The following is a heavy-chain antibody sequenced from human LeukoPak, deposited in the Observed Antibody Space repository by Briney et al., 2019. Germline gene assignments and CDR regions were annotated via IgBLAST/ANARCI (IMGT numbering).Heavy chain of an antibody. V-gene: IGHV1-2*02. Sequence: ASLKVSCKASGYNFTGYYMHWVRQAPGQGLEWMGWINPKSGGTSFAQKFQGRVTLARDTSISTAYMELTSLTFDDTAVYYCARVKAETAWMHPWSAFDYWGQGTLVTVSS. CDR1: GYNFTGYY. CDR2: INPKSGGT. D-gene: IGHD5-18*01. CDR3: ARVKAETAWMHPWSAFDY. J-gene: IGHJ4*02.